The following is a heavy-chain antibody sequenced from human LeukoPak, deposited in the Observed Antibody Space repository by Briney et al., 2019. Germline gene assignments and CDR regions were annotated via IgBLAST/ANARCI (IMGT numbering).Heavy chain of an antibody. V-gene: IGHV3-48*04. CDR1: GFTFSSYS. CDR3: ARDQGDHFDY. J-gene: IGHJ4*02. D-gene: IGHD2-21*02. CDR2: ISSSGSTI. Sequence: GGSLRLSCAASGFTFSSYSMNWVRQAPGKGLEWVSYISSSGSTIYYADSAKGRFTISRDNAKNSLYLQMNSLRAEDTAVYYCARDQGDHFDYWGQGTLVTVSS.